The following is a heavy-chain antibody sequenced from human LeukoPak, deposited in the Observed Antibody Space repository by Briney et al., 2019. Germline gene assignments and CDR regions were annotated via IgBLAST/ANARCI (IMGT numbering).Heavy chain of an antibody. CDR2: IDPGDSYT. V-gene: IGHV5-10-1*01. Sequence: GESLRISCKGSGYSFTSYWISWVRLMPGEGLQWMGTIDPGDSYTNYSPSFQGHVTISVDRSITTAYLQWSSLKASDTAIYYCARRRADSRGYFYGGLDPWGQGTLVTVSS. CDR3: ARRRADSRGYFYGGLDP. CDR1: GYSFTSYW. J-gene: IGHJ5*02. D-gene: IGHD5-12*01.